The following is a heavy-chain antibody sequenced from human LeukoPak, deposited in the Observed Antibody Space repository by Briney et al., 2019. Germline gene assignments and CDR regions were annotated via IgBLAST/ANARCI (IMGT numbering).Heavy chain of an antibody. Sequence: PSETLSLTCTVSGASISGSSCYWGWIRQPPGKGLEWIGNIYFSGITYYNPSLKSRVTISVDASRNQFSLKLSSVTAADTAVYYCVSPRGFSYGYFDYWGQGTLVTASS. CDR2: IYFSGIT. D-gene: IGHD5-18*01. CDR1: GASISGSSCY. J-gene: IGHJ4*02. V-gene: IGHV4-39*01. CDR3: VSPRGFSYGYFDY.